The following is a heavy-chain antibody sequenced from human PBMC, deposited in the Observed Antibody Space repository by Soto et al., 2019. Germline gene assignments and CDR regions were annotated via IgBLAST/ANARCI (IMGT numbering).Heavy chain of an antibody. CDR1: DHLCNNHW. CDR2: IFTRDSET. CDR3: ARGYFDSGHGYDL. J-gene: IGHJ5*02. D-gene: IGHD3-10*01. V-gene: IGHV5-51*01. Sequence: GEPLRKWCNVPDHLCNNHWIGWVLQTPGKGLEWMCLIFTRDSETKTSPSFQGHVSFSVDNSINTVYLQWTSLKTTDTGIYFCARGYFDSGHGYDLWGQGTLVTVSS.